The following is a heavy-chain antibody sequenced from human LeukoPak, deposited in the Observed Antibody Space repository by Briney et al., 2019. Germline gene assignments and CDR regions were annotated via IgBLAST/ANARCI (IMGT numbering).Heavy chain of an antibody. D-gene: IGHD2-8*01. CDR2: ISGSGGST. J-gene: IGHJ3*02. Sequence: GSLRLSCAASGFTFSSYAMSWVRQAPGKGLEWVSTISGSGGSTYYADSVKGRFTVSRDNSKNTLYLQMNSLRAEDTAVYYCAKSGYSTRWYADDGFHIWGQGTVVTVSS. V-gene: IGHV3-23*01. CDR3: AKSGYSTRWYADDGFHI. CDR1: GFTFSSYA.